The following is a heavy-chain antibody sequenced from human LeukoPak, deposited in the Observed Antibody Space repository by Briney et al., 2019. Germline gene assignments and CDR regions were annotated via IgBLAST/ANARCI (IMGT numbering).Heavy chain of an antibody. V-gene: IGHV4-59*01. CDR1: GGSISSYY. Sequence: PSETLSLTCTVSGGSISSYYWSWIRQPPGKGLEWIGYIYYSGSTNYNPSLKSRVTISVDTSKNQFSLKLSSVTAADTAVYYCARATLGLWFGELCLDPWGQGTLVTVSS. D-gene: IGHD3-10*01. CDR2: IYYSGST. J-gene: IGHJ5*02. CDR3: ARATLGLWFGELCLDP.